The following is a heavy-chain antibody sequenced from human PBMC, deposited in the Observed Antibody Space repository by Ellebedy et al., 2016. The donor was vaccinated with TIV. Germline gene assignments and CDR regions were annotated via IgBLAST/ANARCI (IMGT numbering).Heavy chain of an antibody. D-gene: IGHD3-16*02. V-gene: IGHV3-23*01. CDR2: ISGSGGST. CDR1: GFTFSSYA. Sequence: GESLKISXAASGFTFSSYAMSWVRQAPGKGLEWVSAISGSGGSTYYADSVKGRFTISRDNSKNTLYLQMNSLRAEDTAVYYCAIAPDIIIEVIWGQGTMVTVSS. CDR3: AIAPDIIIEVI. J-gene: IGHJ3*02.